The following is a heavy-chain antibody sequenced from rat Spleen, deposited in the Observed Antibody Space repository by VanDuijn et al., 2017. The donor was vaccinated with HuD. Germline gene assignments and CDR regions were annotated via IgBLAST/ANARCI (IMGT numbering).Heavy chain of an antibody. CDR1: GFTFRDYN. D-gene: IGHD1-12*03. V-gene: IGHV5-7*01. CDR3: RRHAYYAGYYHWYLDL. J-gene: IGHJ1*01. Sequence: EVQLVESGGGLVQPGRSLKLSCAASGFTFRDYNMAWVRQAPKKGLEWVATISYDGSITYYRDSVQGRFTISRDNAKSTLYLQMDSLRSEDTATYYVRRHAYYAGYYHWYLDLWGPGTMVTVSS. CDR2: ISYDGSIT.